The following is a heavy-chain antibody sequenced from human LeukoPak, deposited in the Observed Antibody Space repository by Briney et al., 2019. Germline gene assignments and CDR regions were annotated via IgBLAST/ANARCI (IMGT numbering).Heavy chain of an antibody. CDR1: GYTFTSFA. CDR2: INAGNGNT. D-gene: IGHD5-18*01. V-gene: IGHV1-3*01. J-gene: IGHJ6*02. Sequence: ASVKVSCKASGYTFTSFAMHWVRQAPGQRLEWMGWINAGNGNTKYSQKFQGRVTITRDTSTSTAYMELRSLRSDDTAVYYCARDSVDTAMVSYYYGMDVWGQGTTVTVSS. CDR3: ARDSVDTAMVSYYYGMDV.